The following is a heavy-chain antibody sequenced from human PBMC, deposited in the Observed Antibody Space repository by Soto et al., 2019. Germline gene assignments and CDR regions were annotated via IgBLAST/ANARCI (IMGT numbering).Heavy chain of an antibody. CDR3: AKDLRGYSGPFDY. V-gene: IGHV3-30*18. CDR1: GFTFSSYG. D-gene: IGHD5-12*01. J-gene: IGHJ4*02. CDR2: ISYDGSNK. Sequence: GGSLRLSCAASGFTFSSYGMHWVRQAPGKGLEWVAVISYDGSNKYYADSVKGRFTISRDNSKNTLYLQMNSLRAEDTAVYYCAKDLRGYSGPFDYWGQGTLVTVSS.